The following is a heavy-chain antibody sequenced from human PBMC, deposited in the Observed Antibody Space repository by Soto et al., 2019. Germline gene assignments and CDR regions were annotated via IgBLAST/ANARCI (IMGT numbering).Heavy chain of an antibody. V-gene: IGHV1-69*13. CDR3: ARVILEWLPRRYYGMDV. J-gene: IGHJ6*02. CDR2: IIPIFGTA. Sequence: SVKVSCKASGGTFSSYAISWVRQAPGQGLEWMGGIIPIFGTANYAQKFQGRVTITADESTSTAYMELSSLRSEDTAVYYCARVILEWLPRRYYGMDVWGQGTTVTVSS. CDR1: GGTFSSYA. D-gene: IGHD3-3*01.